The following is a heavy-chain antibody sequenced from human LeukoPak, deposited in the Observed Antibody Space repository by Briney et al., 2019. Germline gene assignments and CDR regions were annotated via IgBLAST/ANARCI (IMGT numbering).Heavy chain of an antibody. V-gene: IGHV3-23*01. D-gene: IGHD4-17*01. CDR3: TKDPNGDYIGAFDP. CDR2: ITGSHGRT. CDR1: GFTFSSFA. Sequence: GGSLRLSCAASGFTFSSFAMTWVRQAPGKGLEWVSSITGSHGRTYTTDSVKGRFTISRDNSQNTLYLQMNRLRAEDTAVYYCTKDPNGDYIGAFDPWGQGTLVTVSS. J-gene: IGHJ5*02.